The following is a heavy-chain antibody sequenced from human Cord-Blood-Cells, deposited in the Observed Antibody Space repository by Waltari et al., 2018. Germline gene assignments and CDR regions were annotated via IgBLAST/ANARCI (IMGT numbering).Heavy chain of an antibody. Sequence: EVQLLESGGGLVQPGGSLRLSCAASGFTFSSYAMSWVRQAPGKGLEWVSAISGSGGSTYYADSVKGRFTISRDNSKNTLYLQMNNLRAEGTAVYYCAKDAPLIVGATQAFDIWGQGTMVTVSS. CDR3: AKDAPLIVGATQAFDI. V-gene: IGHV3-23*01. CDR2: ISGSGGST. CDR1: GFTFSSYA. J-gene: IGHJ3*02. D-gene: IGHD1-26*01.